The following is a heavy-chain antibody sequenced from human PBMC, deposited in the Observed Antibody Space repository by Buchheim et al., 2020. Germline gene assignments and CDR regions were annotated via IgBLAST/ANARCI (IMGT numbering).Heavy chain of an antibody. D-gene: IGHD5-12*01. CDR2: IKSKTDGGTT. J-gene: IGHJ6*02. V-gene: IGHV3-15*01. Sequence: EVQLVESGGGLVKPGGSLRLSCAASGFTFSNAWMSWVRQAPGKGLEWVGRIKSKTDGGTTDYAAPVKGRFTISRDDSKNTLYLQMNSLKTEDTAVYYCTTDGPRGYSGYDGGYYYYYYGMDVWGQGTT. CDR3: TTDGPRGYSGYDGGYYYYYYGMDV. CDR1: GFTFSNAW.